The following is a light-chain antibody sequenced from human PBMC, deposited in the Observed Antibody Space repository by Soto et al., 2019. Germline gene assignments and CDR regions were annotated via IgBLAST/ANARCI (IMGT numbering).Light chain of an antibody. CDR1: QSLLHSDGKTY. CDR3: MQAIDIPWT. V-gene: IGKV2-29*03. Sequence: DILMTQSPLSLPFTPGEPSSISCEAGQSLLHSDGKTYFYWYVQKAGQAPQPLIYEVSNRFSGVPERFSGSGSRTDFTLKISRVEADDVGIYYCMQAIDIPWTFGQGTKVDIK. J-gene: IGKJ1*01. CDR2: EVS.